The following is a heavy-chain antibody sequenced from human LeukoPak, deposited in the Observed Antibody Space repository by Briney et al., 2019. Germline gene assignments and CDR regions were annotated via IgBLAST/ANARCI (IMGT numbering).Heavy chain of an antibody. CDR3: ARDDYGSGSYMDV. V-gene: IGHV1-2*02. CDR1: GYTFTGYY. D-gene: IGHD3-10*01. J-gene: IGHJ6*04. Sequence: ASVKVSCKASGYTFTGYYMHWVRQAPGQGLEWMGWINPNSGGTNYAQKFQGRVTMTRDTSISTAYMELSRLRSDDTAVCYCARDDYGSGSYMDVWGKGTTVTISS. CDR2: INPNSGGT.